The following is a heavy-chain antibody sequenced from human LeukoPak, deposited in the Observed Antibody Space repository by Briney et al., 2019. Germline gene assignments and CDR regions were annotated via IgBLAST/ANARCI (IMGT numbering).Heavy chain of an antibody. J-gene: IGHJ6*02. V-gene: IGHV3-21*01. D-gene: IGHD2-15*01. CDR3: ARSYSPSGDYYYYGMDV. CDR1: GFTFSSYS. Sequence: GGSLRLSCAASGFTFSSYSMNWVRQAPGKGLEWVSSISSSSSYIYYADSVKGRFTISRDNAKNSLYLQMNSLGAEDTAVYYCARSYSPSGDYYYYGMDVWGQGTTVTVSS. CDR2: ISSSSSYI.